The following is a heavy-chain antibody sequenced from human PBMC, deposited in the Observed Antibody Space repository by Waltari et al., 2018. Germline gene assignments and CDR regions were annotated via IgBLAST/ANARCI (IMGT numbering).Heavy chain of an antibody. Sequence: EVQLLESGGGLVQPGGSLRLSCAASGFTFSSYAMSWVRQAPGKGLEWVSAISGSGCSTYYADSVKGRFTISRDNSKNTLYLQMNSLRAEDTAVYYCAKDLKEGQWLVPGDWFDPWGQGTLVTVSS. CDR1: GFTFSSYA. CDR3: AKDLKEGQWLVPGDWFDP. V-gene: IGHV3-23*01. D-gene: IGHD6-19*01. J-gene: IGHJ5*02. CDR2: ISGSGCST.